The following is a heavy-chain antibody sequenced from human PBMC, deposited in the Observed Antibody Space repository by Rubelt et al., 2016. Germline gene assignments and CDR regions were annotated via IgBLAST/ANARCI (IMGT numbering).Heavy chain of an antibody. CDR1: GYSFTSYW. D-gene: IGHD4-11*01. Sequence: EVQLVQPGAEVKKPGESLRISCKGSGYSFTSYWISWVRQMPGKGLEWMGRIDPSDSYTNYSPSFQGHVTISADKSISTAYLQWSSLKASDTAMYYCARDRRPDYSNYVFDYWGQGTLVTVSS. CDR3: ARDRRPDYSNYVFDY. V-gene: IGHV5-10-1*01. CDR2: IDPSDSYT. J-gene: IGHJ4*02.